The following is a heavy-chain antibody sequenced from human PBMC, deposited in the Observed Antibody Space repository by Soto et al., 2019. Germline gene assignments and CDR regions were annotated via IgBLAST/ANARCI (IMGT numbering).Heavy chain of an antibody. D-gene: IGHD3-3*01. Sequence: SETLSLTCTVSGGSVSSYYWSWIRQPPGKGLEWIGYIYYSGSTNYNPSLKSRVTIPVDTSKNQFSLKLSSVTAADTAVYYCVAGLGGFFGGNIWGQGTMVTVSS. CDR2: IYYSGST. CDR1: GGSVSSYY. CDR3: VAGLGGFFGGNI. J-gene: IGHJ3*02. V-gene: IGHV4-59*02.